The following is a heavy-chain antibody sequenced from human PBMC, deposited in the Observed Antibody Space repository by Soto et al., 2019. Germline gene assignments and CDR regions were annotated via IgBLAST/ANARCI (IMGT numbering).Heavy chain of an antibody. Sequence: TSETLSLTCTVSGGSLSSSSYYWGWIRQPPGKGLEWIGNIYYSGSTAYNPSLKSRVTISADTSKNQFSLNLISVTAADTAVYYCVRPTPYSSGWYVSYWGQGTLVNGSS. CDR3: VRPTPYSSGWYVSY. V-gene: IGHV4-39*01. J-gene: IGHJ4*02. CDR2: IYYSGST. CDR1: GGSLSSSSYY. D-gene: IGHD6-19*01.